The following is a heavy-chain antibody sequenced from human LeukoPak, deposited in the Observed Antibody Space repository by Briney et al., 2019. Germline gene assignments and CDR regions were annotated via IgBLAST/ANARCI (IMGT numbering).Heavy chain of an antibody. V-gene: IGHV5-51*01. CDR2: IYPGDSDT. Sequence: GESLQISCQGSGYSFTSYWIGWVRQMPGKGLEWMGIIYPGDSDTRYSPSFQGQVTISADKSISTAYLQWSSLKASDTAMYYCARREYSSAWALDYWGQGTLVTVSS. D-gene: IGHD6-6*01. CDR3: ARREYSSAWALDY. CDR1: GYSFTSYW. J-gene: IGHJ4*02.